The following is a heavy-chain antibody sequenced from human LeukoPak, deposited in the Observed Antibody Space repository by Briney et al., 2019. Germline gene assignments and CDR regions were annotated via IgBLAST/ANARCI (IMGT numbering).Heavy chain of an antibody. J-gene: IGHJ6*02. CDR1: GGSISSGSYY. Sequence: SQTLSLTCTVSGGSISSGSYYWSWIRQPAGKGLEWIGRIYTSGSTNYNPSLKSRVTISVDTSKNQSSLKLSSVTAADTAVYYCARGYYGVLRVYYYYGMDVWGQGTTVTVSS. V-gene: IGHV4-61*02. CDR3: ARGYYGVLRVYYYYGMDV. CDR2: IYTSGST. D-gene: IGHD4-17*01.